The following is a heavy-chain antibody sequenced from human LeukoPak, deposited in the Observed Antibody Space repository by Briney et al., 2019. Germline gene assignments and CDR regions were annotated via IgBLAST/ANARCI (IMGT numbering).Heavy chain of an antibody. CDR1: GFTFSGYA. CDR2: ISGSGGGT. CDR3: AKEDLSDGMDV. V-gene: IGHV3-23*01. Sequence: GGSLRLSCAASGFTFSGYAMSWVRQAPGKGLEWVSAISGSGGGTFYTDSVKGRFTISRDNSKNTLYLQMNSLRAGDTAIYYCAKEDLSDGMDVWGQGTTVTVS. J-gene: IGHJ6*02.